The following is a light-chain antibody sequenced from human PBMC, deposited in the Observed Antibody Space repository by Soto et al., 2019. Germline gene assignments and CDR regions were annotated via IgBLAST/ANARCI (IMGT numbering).Light chain of an antibody. CDR2: AAS. V-gene: IGKV1-39*01. CDR3: QQSYSTPPT. J-gene: IGKJ1*01. Sequence: DIQMTQSPSSLSASVGDRFTITCRASQSISSYLNWYQQKQAKAPKLLIYAASSLQSGVPSRFSGSGSGTDFTLTISSLQPEDFATYYCQQSYSTPPTFGQGTKVDIK. CDR1: QSISSY.